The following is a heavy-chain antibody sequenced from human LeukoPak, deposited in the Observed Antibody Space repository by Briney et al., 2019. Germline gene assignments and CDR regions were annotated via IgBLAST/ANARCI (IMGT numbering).Heavy chain of an antibody. Sequence: GRSLRLSCAASGFTFDDYAMHWVRQAPGKGLEWVSGISWNSGSIGYADSVKGRSTISRDNAKNSLYLQMNSLRAEDTALYYCAKTLGSSGWYGAFDIWGQGTMVTVSS. CDR1: GFTFDDYA. CDR2: ISWNSGSI. J-gene: IGHJ3*02. CDR3: AKTLGSSGWYGAFDI. V-gene: IGHV3-9*01. D-gene: IGHD6-19*01.